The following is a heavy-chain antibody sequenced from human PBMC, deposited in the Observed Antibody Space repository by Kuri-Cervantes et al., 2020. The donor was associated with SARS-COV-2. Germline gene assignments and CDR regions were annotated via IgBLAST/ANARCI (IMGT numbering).Heavy chain of an antibody. CDR2: IYTSGST. CDR3: VAVMIGVWQYDY. D-gene: IGHD2-8*01. V-gene: IGHV4-59*10. J-gene: IGHJ4*02. CDR1: GESFSSYY. Sequence: SETLSLTCAFYGESFSSYYWSWIRQPAGKGLEWIGRIYTSGSTNYNPSLKSRVTMSVDTSKNQFSLKLSSVTAADTAVYYCVAVMIGVWQYDYWGQGTLVTVSS.